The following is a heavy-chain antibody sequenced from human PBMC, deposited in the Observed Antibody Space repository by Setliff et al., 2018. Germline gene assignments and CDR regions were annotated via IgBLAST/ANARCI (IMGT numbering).Heavy chain of an antibody. CDR2: ISPYYGNT. Sequence: ASVKVSCKASGYIFTSYGISWVRQAPGQGLEWMGWISPYYGNTNYAQQFQGRVTMTTDTSTTTAYMELTSLTSDDTALYYCVRGQGPRTVVAIPFDHWGQGTLVTVSS. CDR1: GYIFTSYG. D-gene: IGHD3-22*01. CDR3: VRGQGPRTVVAIPFDH. J-gene: IGHJ4*02. V-gene: IGHV1-18*01.